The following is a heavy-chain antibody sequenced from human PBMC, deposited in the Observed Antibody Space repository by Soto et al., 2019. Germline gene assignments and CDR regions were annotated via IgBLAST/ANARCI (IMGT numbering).Heavy chain of an antibody. CDR1: GYTFTSYG. Sequence: ASVKVSCKASGYTFTSYGISWVRQAPGQGLEWMGWISAANGDTKYSPKFQGRVTITRDTSASTAYMELSSLRSEDTAVYYCVRRHVSATGIDWFDPWGQGTLVTVSS. J-gene: IGHJ5*02. V-gene: IGHV1-18*01. D-gene: IGHD6-13*01. CDR3: VRRHVSATGIDWFDP. CDR2: ISAANGDT.